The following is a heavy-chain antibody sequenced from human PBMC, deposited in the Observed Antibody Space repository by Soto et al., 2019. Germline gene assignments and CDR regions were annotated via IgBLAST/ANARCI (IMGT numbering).Heavy chain of an antibody. CDR3: AKHAYSDFWPGNYYYLDH. D-gene: IGHD3-3*01. J-gene: IGHJ4*02. CDR2: INAGGGNT. V-gene: IGHV3-23*01. CDR1: RFTFKTFA. Sequence: EVQLLESGGGLEQPGGSLRLACATSRFTFKTFAMSWVRQAPEKGLEWVSAINAGGGNTYYADSVKGRFTISRDNAKNTLYLQMDSLRAEDTAVYYCAKHAYSDFWPGNYYYLDHWGQGTLVTVSS.